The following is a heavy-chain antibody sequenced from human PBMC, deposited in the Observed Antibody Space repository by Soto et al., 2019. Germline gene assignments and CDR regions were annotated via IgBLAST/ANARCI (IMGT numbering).Heavy chain of an antibody. Sequence: QPGGSLRLSCAASGFTFSSYGMHWVRQAPGKGLEWVAVISYDGSNKYYADSVKGRFTISRDNSKNTLYLQMNSLRAEDTAVYYCAKEGSSSFYYFDYWGQGTLVTVSS. D-gene: IGHD6-13*01. CDR3: AKEGSSSFYYFDY. CDR2: ISYDGSNK. CDR1: GFTFSSYG. V-gene: IGHV3-30*18. J-gene: IGHJ4*02.